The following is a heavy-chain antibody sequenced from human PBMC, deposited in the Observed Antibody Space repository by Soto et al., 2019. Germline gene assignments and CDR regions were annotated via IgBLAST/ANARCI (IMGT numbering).Heavy chain of an antibody. D-gene: IGHD6-19*01. Sequence: GGSLRLSCAASGFTFSSYGMHWVRQAPGKGLEWVAVISYDGSNKYYADSVKGRFTISRDNSKNTLYLQMNSLRAEDTAVYYFAKDREWLAPMYYFGYWGQGTLVTVSS. CDR3: AKDREWLAPMYYFGY. CDR2: ISYDGSNK. CDR1: GFTFSSYG. V-gene: IGHV3-30*18. J-gene: IGHJ4*02.